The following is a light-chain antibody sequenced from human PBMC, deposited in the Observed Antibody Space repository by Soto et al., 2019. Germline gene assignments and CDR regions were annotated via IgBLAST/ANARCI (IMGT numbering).Light chain of an antibody. J-gene: IGKJ3*01. V-gene: IGKV3-20*01. CDR1: QSVGNK. CDR3: QQYGNSLFT. Sequence: EIVLTQSPGTLSLSPGERATLSCRASQSVGNKLAWYQQRPGQAPRLLIYGASNGATGIPDRFSGSGSGTDFTLTISRLEPEDFALCYCQQYGNSLFTFGPGTKVDIK. CDR2: GAS.